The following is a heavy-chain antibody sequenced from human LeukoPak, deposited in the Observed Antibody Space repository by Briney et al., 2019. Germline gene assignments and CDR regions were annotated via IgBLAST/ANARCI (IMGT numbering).Heavy chain of an antibody. D-gene: IGHD2-21*02. V-gene: IGHV3-9*01. J-gene: IGHJ6*02. CDR1: GFTFDDYA. Sequence: PGRSLRLSCAASGFTFDDYAMHWVRQAPGKGLEWVSGISWNSGSIGYADSVKGRFTISRDNAKNSLYLQMNSLRAEDTALYYCAKDMLTGDENLFDYYYGMDVWGQGTTVTASS. CDR2: ISWNSGSI. CDR3: AKDMLTGDENLFDYYYGMDV.